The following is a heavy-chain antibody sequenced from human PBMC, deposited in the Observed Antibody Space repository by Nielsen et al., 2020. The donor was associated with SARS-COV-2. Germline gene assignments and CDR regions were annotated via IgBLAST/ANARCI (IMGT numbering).Heavy chain of an antibody. CDR2: INAGNGNT. J-gene: IGHJ6*02. Sequence: ASVKVSCKASGYTFTSYAMHWVRQAPGQRLEWMGWINAGNGNTKYSQKFQGRVTITRDTSASTAYMELSSLRSEDTAVYYCAREAKRTIFGVVINGMDVWGQGTTVTVSS. V-gene: IGHV1-3*01. D-gene: IGHD3-3*01. CDR1: GYTFTSYA. CDR3: AREAKRTIFGVVINGMDV.